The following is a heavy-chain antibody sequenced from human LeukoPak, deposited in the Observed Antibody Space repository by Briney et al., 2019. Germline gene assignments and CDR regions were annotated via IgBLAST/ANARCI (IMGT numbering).Heavy chain of an antibody. CDR3: ARVGDHYHWYLDI. D-gene: IGHD3-10*01. Sequence: GGSLRLSCAASGFSVGSNYMNWVRQAPGKGLEWVSILYSGDSTYYADSVKGRFIVSRDNSKNTLFLQMNALRVEDTAVYYCARVGDHYHWYLDIWGRGTLVTVSS. V-gene: IGHV3-53*01. J-gene: IGHJ2*01. CDR1: GFSVGSNY. CDR2: LYSGDST.